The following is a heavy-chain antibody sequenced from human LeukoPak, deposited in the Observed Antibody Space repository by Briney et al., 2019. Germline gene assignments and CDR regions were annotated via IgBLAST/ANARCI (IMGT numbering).Heavy chain of an antibody. CDR2: INTNTGNP. J-gene: IGHJ5*02. V-gene: IGHV7-4-1*02. CDR1: GYTFTNYG. Sequence: ASVKVSCKASGYTFTNYGISWVRQAPGQGLEWMGWINTNTGNPTYAQGFTGRFVFSLDTSVSTAYLQISSLKAEDTAVYYCARDQGSSGWWELFDPWGQGTLVTVSS. CDR3: ARDQGSSGWWELFDP. D-gene: IGHD6-19*01.